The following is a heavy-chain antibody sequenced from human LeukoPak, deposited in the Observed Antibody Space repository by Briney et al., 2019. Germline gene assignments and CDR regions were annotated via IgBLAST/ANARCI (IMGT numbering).Heavy chain of an antibody. CDR3: ASQSIAGYYFDY. V-gene: IGHV3-21*01. CDR2: ISSSSSYI. J-gene: IGHJ4*02. D-gene: IGHD6-6*01. Sequence: PGVSLRLSCAASGFTFSSYSMNWVRQAPGKGLEWVSSISSSSSYIYYADSVKGRFTISRDNAKNSLYLQMNSLRAEDTAVYYCASQSIAGYYFDYWGQGTLVTVSS. CDR1: GFTFSSYS.